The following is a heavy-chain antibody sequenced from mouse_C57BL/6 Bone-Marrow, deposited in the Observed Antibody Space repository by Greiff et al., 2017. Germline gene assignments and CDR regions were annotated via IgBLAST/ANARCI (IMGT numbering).Heavy chain of an antibody. D-gene: IGHD2-5*01. CDR3: ARPSYYSNYVPFAY. CDR1: GFTFSDYG. Sequence: EVKVVESGGGLVKPGGSLKLSCAASGFTFSDYGMHWVRQAPEKGLEWVAYISSGSSTIYYADTVKGRFTISRDNAKNTLFLQMTSLRSEDTAMYYCARPSYYSNYVPFAYWGQGTLVTVSA. CDR2: ISSGSSTI. V-gene: IGHV5-17*01. J-gene: IGHJ3*01.